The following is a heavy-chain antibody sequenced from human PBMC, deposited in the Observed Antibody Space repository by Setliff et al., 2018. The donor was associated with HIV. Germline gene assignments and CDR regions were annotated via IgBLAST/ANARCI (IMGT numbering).Heavy chain of an antibody. CDR3: ARTYSSNWYIDY. CDR1: GGSVGSGSYY. Sequence: SETLSLTCTVSGGSVGSGSYYWSWIRQSPGKGLEWIGYIYYSGSTTYNPTLKSRVTISVDTSKNQFSLELSSVTAADTAIYYCARTYSSNWYIDYWGQGTLVTVSS. J-gene: IGHJ4*02. D-gene: IGHD6-13*01. V-gene: IGHV4-61*01. CDR2: IYYSGST.